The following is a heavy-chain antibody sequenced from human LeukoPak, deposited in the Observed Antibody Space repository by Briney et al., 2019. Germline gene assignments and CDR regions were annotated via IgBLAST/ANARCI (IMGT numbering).Heavy chain of an antibody. CDR2: INPSGGST. Sequence: GASVKVSCKSSGYTLTSYYMHWVRQAPGQGLEWMGIINPSGGSTSYAQKFQGRVTMTRDTSTSTVYMELSSLRSEDTAVYYCARDHSSGWYVSDYWGQGTLVTASS. D-gene: IGHD6-19*01. CDR3: ARDHSSGWYVSDY. J-gene: IGHJ4*02. V-gene: IGHV1-46*01. CDR1: GYTLTSYY.